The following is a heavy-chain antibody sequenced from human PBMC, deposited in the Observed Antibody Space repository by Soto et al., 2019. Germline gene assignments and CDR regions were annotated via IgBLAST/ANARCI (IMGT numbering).Heavy chain of an antibody. J-gene: IGHJ6*02. CDR3: ARRGYSSSWYYYYYYFMDV. V-gene: IGHV1-8*01. CDR2: MNPNSGNT. CDR1: GYTFTSYD. Sequence: QVQLVQSGAEVKKPGASVKVSCKASGYTFTSYDINWVRQATGQGLEWMGWMNPNSGNTGYAQKFQGRVTMTRNTSISTAYMERSSLRSEDTAVYYCARRGYSSSWYYYYYYFMDVWGQGTTVTVSS. D-gene: IGHD6-13*01.